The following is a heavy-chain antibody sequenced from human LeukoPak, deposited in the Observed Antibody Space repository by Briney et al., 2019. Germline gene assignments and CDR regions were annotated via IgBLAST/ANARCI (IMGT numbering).Heavy chain of an antibody. Sequence: GGSLRLSCAASGFTFSNAWLIWVRQAPGKGLEWVGRIKSKTDGGTTDYAAPVKGRFTISRDDSKNTLYLQMNSLKTEDTAVYYCTTEYYYDSSGYYYEGYWGQGTLVTVSS. J-gene: IGHJ4*02. CDR1: GFTFSNAW. D-gene: IGHD3-22*01. CDR2: IKSKTDGGTT. CDR3: TTEYYYDSSGYYYEGY. V-gene: IGHV3-15*01.